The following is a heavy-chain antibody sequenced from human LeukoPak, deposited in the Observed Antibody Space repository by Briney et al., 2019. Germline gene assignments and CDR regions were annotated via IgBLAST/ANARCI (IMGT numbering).Heavy chain of an antibody. V-gene: IGHV4-59*01. CDR3: ARGGATGARTRGAFVPSFDN. J-gene: IGHJ4*02. CDR1: GGSISTYY. CDR2: IYYSGST. D-gene: IGHD4/OR15-4a*01. Sequence: SETLSLTCTVSGGSISTYYWSWIRQPPGKGLEWIGYIYYSGSTNSNPSLRSRVAISVDTSKNQFSLKLSSVTASDTAVYYCARGGATGARTRGAFVPSFDNWGQGSLVTVSS.